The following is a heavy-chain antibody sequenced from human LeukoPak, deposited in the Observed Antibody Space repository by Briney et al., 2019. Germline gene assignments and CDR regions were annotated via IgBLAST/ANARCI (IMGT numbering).Heavy chain of an antibody. D-gene: IGHD3-3*01. Sequence: ASVKVSCKASGYTFTSYDINWVRQATGQGLEWMGWMNPNSGNTGYAQKFQGRVTITRNTSISTAYNELSSLGSEDTAVYYCARGLAKSRAHYDFWSGPTSDDYWGQGTLVTVSS. CDR1: GYTFTSYD. J-gene: IGHJ4*02. CDR2: MNPNSGNT. CDR3: ARGLAKSRAHYDFWSGPTSDDY. V-gene: IGHV1-8*03.